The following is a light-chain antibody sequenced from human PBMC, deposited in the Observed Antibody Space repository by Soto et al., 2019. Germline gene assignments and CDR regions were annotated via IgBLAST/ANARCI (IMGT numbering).Light chain of an antibody. Sequence: QSALTQPASVSGSPGQSITISCTGTSNDVGGFNYVSWYQHHPGKAPKLLIYEVTSRPSGLSDRFSGSRSGNTASLGISGLHTEDEADYYCSSYTSRSTVVFGGGTKLTVL. CDR2: EVT. CDR3: SSYTSRSTVV. CDR1: SNDVGGFNY. J-gene: IGLJ2*01. V-gene: IGLV2-14*01.